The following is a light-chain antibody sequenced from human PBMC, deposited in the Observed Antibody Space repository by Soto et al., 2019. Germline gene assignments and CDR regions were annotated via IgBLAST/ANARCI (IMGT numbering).Light chain of an antibody. CDR2: KDS. CDR3: QSADSSGTWV. V-gene: IGLV3-25*02. Sequence: SYELTQPPSVSVSPGQTARITCSGDALPKQYAYWYQQKPGQAPVLVICKDSERPSGIPERFSGSSSGTTVTLTISGVQAEDEADYYCQSADSSGTWVFGGGTKVTVL. J-gene: IGLJ3*02. CDR1: ALPKQY.